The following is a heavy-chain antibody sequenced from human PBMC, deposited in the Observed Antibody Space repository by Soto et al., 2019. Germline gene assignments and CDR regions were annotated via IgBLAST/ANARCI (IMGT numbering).Heavy chain of an antibody. CDR1: GYTFTSYA. J-gene: IGHJ4*02. V-gene: IGHV1-3*01. CDR3: AVDPYYYDSSGYYSFDY. D-gene: IGHD3-22*01. CDR2: INAGNGNT. Sequence: ASVKVSCKASGYTFTSYAMHWVRQAPGQRLEWMGWINAGNGNTKYSQKFQGRVTITRDTSASTAYMELSSLRSEDTAVYYCAVDPYYYDSSGYYSFDYWGQGMMVTVSS.